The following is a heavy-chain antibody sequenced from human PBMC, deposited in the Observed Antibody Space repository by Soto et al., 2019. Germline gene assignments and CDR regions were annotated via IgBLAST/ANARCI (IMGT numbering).Heavy chain of an antibody. J-gene: IGHJ4*02. CDR1: GGLFSSYP. V-gene: IGHV1-69*01. Sequence: QEQLVQSGAEVKKPGSSVKVSCKASGGLFSSYPISWVRQVPGQGLEWMGGIIPVFQTAYYTQRFQGRVTITADESTNTAYMELSSLRSEDTAIYYCARVGSGYTWFNECWDQGTLVTVSS. CDR3: ARVGSGYTWFNEC. CDR2: IIPVFQTA. D-gene: IGHD3-22*01.